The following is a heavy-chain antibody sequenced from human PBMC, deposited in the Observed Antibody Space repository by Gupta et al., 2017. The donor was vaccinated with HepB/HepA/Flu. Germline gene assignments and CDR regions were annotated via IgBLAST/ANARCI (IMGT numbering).Heavy chain of an antibody. J-gene: IGHJ4*02. Sequence: QVKLVESGGGVVQPGRSLRLSCSASGFTFSTYGMHWVRQAPGKGLEWVAVIWSDGSNKYYADSVKGRFTISRDNSKNALYLQMNSLRAEDTSVYYCARGTGSHQGNGFDYWGQGVLVTVSS. V-gene: IGHV3-33*01. CDR1: GFTFSTYG. CDR2: IWSDGSNK. D-gene: IGHD3/OR15-3a*01. CDR3: ARGTGSHQGNGFDY.